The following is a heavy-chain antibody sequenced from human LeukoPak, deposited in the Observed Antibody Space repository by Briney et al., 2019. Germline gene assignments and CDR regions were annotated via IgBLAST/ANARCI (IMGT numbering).Heavy chain of an antibody. Sequence: GGSLRLSCTASGFTFGDYAMSWFRQAPGKGLEWVGFIRSKAYGGTTEYAASVKGRFTISRDDSKSIAYLQMNSLKTEDTTVYYCTRVLRGYGGYYFDYWGQGTLVTVSS. CDR3: TRVLRGYGGYYFDY. CDR2: IRSKAYGGTT. V-gene: IGHV3-49*03. J-gene: IGHJ4*02. D-gene: IGHD4-23*01. CDR1: GFTFGDYA.